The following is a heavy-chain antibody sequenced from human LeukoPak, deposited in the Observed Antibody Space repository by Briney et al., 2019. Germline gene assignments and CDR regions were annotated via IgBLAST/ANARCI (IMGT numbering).Heavy chain of an antibody. J-gene: IGHJ4*02. CDR1: GYSFTCNW. CDR3: ARLLRYSSSWRSFDY. Sequence: GESLKISCKGSGYSFTCNWIGWVRQMPGKGLEWMGIIYPGDSDTRYSPSFQGQVTISADKSISTAYLQWSSLKASDTAMYYCARLLRYSSSWRSFDYWGQGTLVTVSS. V-gene: IGHV5-51*01. D-gene: IGHD6-13*01. CDR2: IYPGDSDT.